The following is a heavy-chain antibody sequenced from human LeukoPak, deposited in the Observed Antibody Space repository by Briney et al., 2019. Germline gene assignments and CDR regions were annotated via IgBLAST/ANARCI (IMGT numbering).Heavy chain of an antibody. CDR3: SKDGLSGENY. CDR2: ISGSGATA. J-gene: IGHJ4*02. Sequence: PGGSLRLSCTASGFTFSSYAMNWVRQAPGKGLEWVSTISGSGATASHAASVRGRFTISRDNSRNTLYLEMSSLRPEDTAVYYCSKDGLSGENYWGQGTLVTVSS. D-gene: IGHD4-17*01. CDR1: GFTFSSYA. V-gene: IGHV3-23*01.